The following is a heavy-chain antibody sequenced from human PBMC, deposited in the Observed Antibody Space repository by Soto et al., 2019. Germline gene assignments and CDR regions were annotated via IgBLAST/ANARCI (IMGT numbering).Heavy chain of an antibody. D-gene: IGHD2-15*01. J-gene: IGHJ5*02. Sequence: LSLTCTVSGGSISRGGYYWSWIRQHPGKGLEWIGYIYYSGSTYYNPSLKSRVTISVDTSKNQFSLKLSSVTAADTAVYYCARTYCSGGSFKDNWFDPWGQGTLVTVSS. CDR1: GGSISRGGYY. CDR3: ARTYCSGGSFKDNWFDP. CDR2: IYYSGST. V-gene: IGHV4-31*03.